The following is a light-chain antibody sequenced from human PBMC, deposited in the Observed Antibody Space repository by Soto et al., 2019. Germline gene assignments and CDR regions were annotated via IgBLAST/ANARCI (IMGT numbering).Light chain of an antibody. Sequence: DIQMTQSPSTLSASVGDRVTITCRASQSISGWLAWYQQKPGKAPKLLIFDVSSLERGVPSRFSGSGSGTEFTLTISNLQPEDFATYFCQQSYSSPWTFGQGTKVDIK. CDR1: QSISGW. J-gene: IGKJ1*01. V-gene: IGKV1-5*01. CDR2: DVS. CDR3: QQSYSSPWT.